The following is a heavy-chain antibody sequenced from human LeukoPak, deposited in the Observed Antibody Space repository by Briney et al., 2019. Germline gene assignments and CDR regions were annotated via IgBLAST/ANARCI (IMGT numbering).Heavy chain of an antibody. Sequence: SETLSLTCTVSGGSISSGGYYWSWIRQHPGKGLEWIGYIYYSGSTYYNPSLKSRVTISVDTSKNQFSLKLSSVTAADTAVYYCARRVVGAMPFDHWGQGTLVTVSS. CDR2: IYYSGST. CDR1: GGSISSGGYY. J-gene: IGHJ4*02. CDR3: ARRVVGAMPFDH. D-gene: IGHD1-26*01. V-gene: IGHV4-31*03.